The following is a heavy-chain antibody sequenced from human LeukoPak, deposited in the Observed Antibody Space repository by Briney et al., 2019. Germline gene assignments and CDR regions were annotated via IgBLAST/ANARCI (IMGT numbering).Heavy chain of an antibody. CDR2: IIPIFGTA. V-gene: IGHV1-69*13. Sequence: ASVKVSCKASGGTFSSYAISWVRQAPGQGLEWMGGIIPIFGTANYAQKFQGRVTITADESTSTAYMELSSLRSEDTAVYYCARWGLGYCSGGSCDLDYRGQGTLVTVSS. CDR1: GGTFSSYA. J-gene: IGHJ4*02. D-gene: IGHD2-15*01. CDR3: ARWGLGYCSGGSCDLDY.